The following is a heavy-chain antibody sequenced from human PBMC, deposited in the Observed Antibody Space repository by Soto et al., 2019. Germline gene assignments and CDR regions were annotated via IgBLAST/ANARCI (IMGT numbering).Heavy chain of an antibody. J-gene: IGHJ4*02. CDR3: ARESVDYYDSSGYYYY. CDR1: GDSMSNGGYS. Sequence: SETLSPSCAVSGDSMSNGGYSWSWIRQQPRKGLEWIGYIYHSGSASYNPSLKSRVTLTADESTSTAYMELSSLRSEDTAVYYCARESVDYYDSSGYYYYWGQGTLVTVSS. D-gene: IGHD3-22*01. CDR2: IYHSGSA. V-gene: IGHV4-30-2*01.